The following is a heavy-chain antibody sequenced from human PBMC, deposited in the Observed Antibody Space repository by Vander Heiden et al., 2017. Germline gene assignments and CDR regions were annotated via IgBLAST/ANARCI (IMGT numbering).Heavy chain of an antibody. CDR3: ARDPKLYGAFGPYFDY. CDR2: ISATGVTI. CDR1: GFPSSSCT. D-gene: IGHD2-15*01. J-gene: IGHJ4*02. V-gene: IGHV3-48*02. Sequence: EVQMVQSGGGLVQPGGSLRHPCGASGFPSSSCTMTWVRQTPGKVLEWISFISATGVTIYYSQSVEGRFTISRDNVKNSLYLQMNNLRDDDTGVYYCARDPKLYGAFGPYFDYWGQGVLVTVAS.